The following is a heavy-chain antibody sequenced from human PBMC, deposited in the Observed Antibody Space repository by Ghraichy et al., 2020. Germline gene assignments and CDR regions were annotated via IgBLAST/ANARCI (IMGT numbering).Heavy chain of an antibody. Sequence: LSLTCAASGFTVSSNYMSWVRQAPGKGLEWVSVIYSGGSTYYADSVKGRFTISRDNSKNTLYLQMNSLRAEDTAVYYCARVNRPVGVHWGQGTLVTVSS. CDR3: ARVNRPVGVH. J-gene: IGHJ4*02. CDR2: IYSGGST. D-gene: IGHD1-14*01. CDR1: GFTVSSNY. V-gene: IGHV3-53*01.